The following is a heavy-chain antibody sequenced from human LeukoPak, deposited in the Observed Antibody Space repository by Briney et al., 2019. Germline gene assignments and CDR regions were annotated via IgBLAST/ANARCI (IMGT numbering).Heavy chain of an antibody. CDR3: ATFHRSSTSLPPDY. V-gene: IGHV1-24*01. CDR2: FDPEDGET. Sequence: ASVKVSCKVSGYTLTELSMHWVRQAPGKGLEWMGGFDPEDGETIYAQKFQGRVTMTEDTSTDTAYMELSSLRSEDTAVYYCATFHRSSTSLPPDYWGQGTLVTVSS. D-gene: IGHD2-2*01. CDR1: GYTLTELS. J-gene: IGHJ4*02.